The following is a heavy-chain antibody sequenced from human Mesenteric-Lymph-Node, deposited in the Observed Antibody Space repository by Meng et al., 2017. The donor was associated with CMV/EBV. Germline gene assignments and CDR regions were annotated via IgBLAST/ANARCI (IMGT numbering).Heavy chain of an antibody. CDR2: VNPTAGGT. J-gene: IGHJ4*02. CDR1: GYTFTDHY. V-gene: IGHV1-46*01. CDR3: ARVGYSNYDAIDY. Sequence: CKTSGYTFTDHYIHWVRQAAGQGLEWLGVVNPTAGGTSYAQKGQGRVTMTRDTSTSTVYMDLSNLRSEDTAVYYCARVGYSNYDAIDYWGQGTLVTVSS. D-gene: IGHD4-11*01.